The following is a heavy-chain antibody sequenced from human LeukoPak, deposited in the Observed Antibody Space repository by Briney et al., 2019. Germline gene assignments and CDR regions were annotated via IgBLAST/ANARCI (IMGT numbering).Heavy chain of an antibody. CDR2: INHSGST. V-gene: IGHV4-34*01. CDR3: SRQVVGNDY. D-gene: IGHD3-22*01. Sequence: SETLSLTCAVYGGSFSGYYWSWIRQPPGKGLEWIGEINHSGSTNYNPYLKSRVTISVDTSKNQFSLKLSSVTAADTAVYYCSRQVVGNDYWGQGTLVTVSS. CDR1: GGSFSGYY. J-gene: IGHJ4*02.